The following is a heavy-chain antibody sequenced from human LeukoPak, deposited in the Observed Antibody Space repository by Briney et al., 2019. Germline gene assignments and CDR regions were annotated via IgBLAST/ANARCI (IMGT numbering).Heavy chain of an antibody. CDR2: INTYNGDT. J-gene: IGHJ4*02. CDR1: GYTFNDYA. V-gene: IGHV1-18*01. Sequence: ASVKVSCKTSGYTFNDYAISWLRQAPGQGLEWMGWINTYNGDTIYAQKFQGRVTLTTDTSTATASLELRSLRSDDTGFYYCARDSAISGIFFDYWGQGTLVTVSS. D-gene: IGHD3-10*01. CDR3: ARDSAISGIFFDY.